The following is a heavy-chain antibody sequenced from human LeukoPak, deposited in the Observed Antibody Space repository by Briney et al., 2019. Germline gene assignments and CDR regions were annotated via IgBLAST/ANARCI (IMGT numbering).Heavy chain of an antibody. J-gene: IGHJ3*02. CDR1: GYTFTSYG. V-gene: IGHV1-18*01. CDR3: ARAVTVTTLILDALDI. CDR2: INAYNGNT. Sequence: ASLKVSCKASGYTFTSYGISWVRQAPGQGLEWMGWINAYNGNTNYAQKLQGRDTMTTDTSTSTAYMELRSLRSDDTAVYYCARAVTVTTLILDALDIWGQGTMVTVSS. D-gene: IGHD4-17*01.